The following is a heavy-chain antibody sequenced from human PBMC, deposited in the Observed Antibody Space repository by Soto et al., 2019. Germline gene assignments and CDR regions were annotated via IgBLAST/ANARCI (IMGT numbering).Heavy chain of an antibody. Sequence: GGSLRLSCAASGFIFENFGMSWVRQAPGKGLEWISSISGSGFKKYYADSMKGRFTISRDNSKSTVYLELNNLSAEDTAVYHCAKNQGVELVPLATVDWFDPWGQGSVVTVSS. D-gene: IGHD1-26*01. CDR3: AKNQGVELVPLATVDWFDP. V-gene: IGHV3-23*01. CDR1: GFIFENFG. J-gene: IGHJ5*02. CDR2: ISGSGFKK.